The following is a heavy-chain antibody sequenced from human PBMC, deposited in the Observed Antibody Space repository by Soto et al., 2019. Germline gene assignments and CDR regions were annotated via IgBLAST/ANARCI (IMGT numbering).Heavy chain of an antibody. Sequence: GASVKVSCKASGGTFSSYAISWVRQAPGQGLEWMGGIIPIFGTANYAQKFQGRVTITADESTSTAYMELSSLRSEDTAVYYCARDQGEMVYDYYYYYGMDVWGQGTTVTVSS. J-gene: IGHJ6*02. CDR2: IIPIFGTA. V-gene: IGHV1-69*13. CDR1: GGTFSSYA. CDR3: ARDQGEMVYDYYYYYGMDV. D-gene: IGHD2-8*01.